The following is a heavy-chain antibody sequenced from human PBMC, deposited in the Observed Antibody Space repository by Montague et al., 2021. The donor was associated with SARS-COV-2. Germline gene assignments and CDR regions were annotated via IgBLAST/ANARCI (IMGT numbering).Heavy chain of an antibody. D-gene: IGHD2-2*01. CDR2: IYYSAST. Sequence: SETLSLTCTVSGGSISSSSYYWGWIRQPPGKGLVWIVSIYYSASTYYSPSLQSRVTISVDTSKNQFSLKLSSVTAADTAVYYGARHPLGYCSSTSCYVGWGQGTLVTVSS. CDR3: ARHPLGYCSSTSCYVG. J-gene: IGHJ4*02. V-gene: IGHV4-39*01. CDR1: GGSISSSSYY.